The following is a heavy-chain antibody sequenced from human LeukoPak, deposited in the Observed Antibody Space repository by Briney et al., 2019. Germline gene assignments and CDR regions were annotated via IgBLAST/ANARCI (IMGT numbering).Heavy chain of an antibody. CDR1: GFTFSTYW. D-gene: IGHD6-6*01. J-gene: IGHJ4*02. V-gene: IGHV3-7*01. CDR3: ARGPNSNWSGLDF. Sequence: GGSLRLSCSASGFTFSTYWMSWVRQAPGKGLEWVANMRRDGNEIYYLDSVKGRFTVSRDNAKNTLYLQVNNLRAEDTAVYYCARGPNSNWSGLDFWGQGTLLTVSS. CDR2: MRRDGNEI.